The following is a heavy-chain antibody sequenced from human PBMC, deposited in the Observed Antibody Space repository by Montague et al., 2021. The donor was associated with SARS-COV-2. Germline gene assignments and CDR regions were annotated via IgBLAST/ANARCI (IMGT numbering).Heavy chain of an antibody. CDR2: IHHGGST. Sequence: SETLSLTCAVHGGSFSTYSWNWIRQPTGKGLEWIGEIHHGGSTNYNPPLKSRVTISADTSTDQFSLKLTSVAAADTAVYYCARLGDGVVPSPILGVGPYYSYYYMDFWGKGTPVTVSS. CDR1: GGSFSTYS. V-gene: IGHV4-34*01. D-gene: IGHD3-10*01. CDR3: ARLGDGVVPSPILGVGPYYSYYYMDF. J-gene: IGHJ6*03.